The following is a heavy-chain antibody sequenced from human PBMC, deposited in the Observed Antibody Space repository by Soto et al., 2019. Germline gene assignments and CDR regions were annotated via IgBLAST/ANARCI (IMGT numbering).Heavy chain of an antibody. J-gene: IGHJ4*02. CDR3: ASGYFDRFFDF. V-gene: IGHV1-18*04. CDR2: ISAKNGNT. D-gene: IGHD3-22*01. CDR1: GYNLSTYT. Sequence: QVHLVQSGGAVKKPGASVLVSCKTSGYNLSTYTINWVRQAPGHGLEWIGWISAKNGNTDYPRKFQGRVTVTMDTSTTTSYMEVRNLRSDDTAGYYCASGYFDRFFDFWGQGTLVTVSS.